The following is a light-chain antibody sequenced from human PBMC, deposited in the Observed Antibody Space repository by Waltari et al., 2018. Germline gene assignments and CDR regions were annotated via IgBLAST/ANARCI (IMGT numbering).Light chain of an antibody. J-gene: IGKJ4*01. V-gene: IGKV3-20*01. CDR3: QQCGSSPPT. CDR1: KSVSSTY. CDR2: DAS. Sequence: EMVFPHSPGTRSLLPGEVATLSCRDSKSVSSTYLAWYQQKPGQAPRLLIYDASSRATGIPDRFSGSGSGTDFTLIISRLEPEDFGVYYCQQCGSSPPTFGGGTKVQIK.